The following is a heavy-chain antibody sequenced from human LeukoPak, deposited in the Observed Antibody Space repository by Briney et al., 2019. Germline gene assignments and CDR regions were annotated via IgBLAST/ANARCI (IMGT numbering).Heavy chain of an antibody. CDR3: ARQLGYCSSTSCYADKVDY. V-gene: IGHV4-39*01. Sequence: PSETLSLTCTVSGGSISSSSYYWGWIRQPPGKGLEWIGSIYYSGSTYYNPSLKSRVTISVDTSKNQFSLKLSAVTAADTAVYYCARQLGYCSSTSCYADKVDYWGQGTLVTVSS. CDR2: IYYSGST. CDR1: GGSISSSSYY. J-gene: IGHJ4*02. D-gene: IGHD2-2*01.